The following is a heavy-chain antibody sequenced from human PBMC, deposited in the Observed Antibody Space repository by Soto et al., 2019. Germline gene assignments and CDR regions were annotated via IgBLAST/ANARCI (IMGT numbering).Heavy chain of an antibody. V-gene: IGHV4-59*08. J-gene: IGHJ4*02. CDR2: IYYTGTS. CDR3: ARLGGYYQAFDN. Sequence: SETLSLTCTVSGGSISSYYWSWIRQPPGKGLEWIGYIYYTGTSKYNPSLKSRVTISVDSSKNQFSLKLDSVTAADTAVYYCARLGGYYQAFDNWGQGTLVTVSS. D-gene: IGHD3-3*01. CDR1: GGSISSYY.